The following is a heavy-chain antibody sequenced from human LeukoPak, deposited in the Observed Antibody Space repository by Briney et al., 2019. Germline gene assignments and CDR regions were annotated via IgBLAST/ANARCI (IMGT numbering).Heavy chain of an antibody. V-gene: IGHV4-34*01. J-gene: IGHJ4*02. CDR3: ARVSGDVFDY. CDR2: INHSGST. D-gene: IGHD7-27*01. Sequence: PSETLSLTCAVYGGSFSGYYWSWIRQPPGKGLEWIGEINHSGSTNYNPSLKSRVTISVDTSKNQFSLKLSSVTAADTAVYYCARVSGDVFDYWGQGTLVTVSS. CDR1: GGSFSGYY.